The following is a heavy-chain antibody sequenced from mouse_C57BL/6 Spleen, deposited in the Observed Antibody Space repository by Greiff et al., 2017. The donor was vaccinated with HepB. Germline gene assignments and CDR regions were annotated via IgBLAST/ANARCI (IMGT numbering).Heavy chain of an antibody. V-gene: IGHV1-69*01. Sequence: VQLQQPGAELVMPGASVKLSCKASGYTFTSYWMHWVKQRPGQGLEWIGEIDPSDSYTNYNQKFKGKSTLTVDKSSSTAYMQLSSLTSEDSAVYYCARSWDVSWFAYWGQGTLVTVSA. D-gene: IGHD4-1*01. J-gene: IGHJ3*01. CDR1: GYTFTSYW. CDR3: ARSWDVSWFAY. CDR2: IDPSDSYT.